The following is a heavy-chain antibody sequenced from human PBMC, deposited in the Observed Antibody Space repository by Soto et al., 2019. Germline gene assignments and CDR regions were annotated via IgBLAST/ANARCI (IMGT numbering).Heavy chain of an antibody. Sequence: EVHLLDSGGGLVQPGGSLRLSCAASGFTFSNYVMSWVRQAPGKGLEWVSSISGSGDNTYYADSVKGRFTISRDNYKNSLFLQMNSLRAEDTAVYYCAKLLSVLALGFDYWGQGTLVTVSS. CDR2: ISGSGDNT. V-gene: IGHV3-23*01. CDR1: GFTFSNYV. CDR3: AKLLSVLALGFDY. J-gene: IGHJ4*02.